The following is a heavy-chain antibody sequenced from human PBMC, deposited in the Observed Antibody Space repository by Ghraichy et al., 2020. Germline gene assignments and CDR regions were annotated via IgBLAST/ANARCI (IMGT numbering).Heavy chain of an antibody. CDR1: GFSLSTSGMC. CDR2: IDWDDDK. Sequence: SGPTLVKPTQTLKLTCTFSGFSLSTSGMCVSWIRQPPGKALEWLALIDWDDDKYYSTSLKTRLTISKDTSKNQVVLTMTNMDPVDTATFYCARTTTYYDSSGYYHYYFDYWGQGTLVTVSS. J-gene: IGHJ4*02. CDR3: ARTTTYYDSSGYYHYYFDY. D-gene: IGHD3-22*01. V-gene: IGHV2-70*01.